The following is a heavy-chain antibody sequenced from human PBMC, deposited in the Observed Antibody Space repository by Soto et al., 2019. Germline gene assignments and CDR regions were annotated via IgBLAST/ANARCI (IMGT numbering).Heavy chain of an antibody. CDR1: GGSISSSSYY. CDR3: ARPEPYYDFWSGSQTYYMDV. V-gene: IGHV4-39*01. CDR2: IYYSGST. Sequence: QLQLQESGPGLVKSSETLSLTCTVSGGSISSSSYYWGWIRQPPGKGLEWIGSIYYSGSTYYNPSLKSRVTISVDTSKNQFSLKLSSVTAADTAVYYCARPEPYYDFWSGSQTYYMDVWGKGTTVTVSS. D-gene: IGHD3-3*01. J-gene: IGHJ6*03.